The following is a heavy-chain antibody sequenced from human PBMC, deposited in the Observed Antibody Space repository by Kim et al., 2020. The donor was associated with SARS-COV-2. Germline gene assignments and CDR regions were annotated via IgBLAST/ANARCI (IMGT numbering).Heavy chain of an antibody. J-gene: IGHJ5*02. D-gene: IGHD6-6*01. Sequence: SETLSLTCTVSGGSISSSSYYWGWIRQPPGKGLEWIGSIYYSGSTYYNPSLKSRVTISVDTSKNQFSLKLSSVTAADTAVYYCARLSQLDWFDPWGQGTL. CDR1: GGSISSSSYY. CDR2: IYYSGST. V-gene: IGHV4-39*01. CDR3: ARLSQLDWFDP.